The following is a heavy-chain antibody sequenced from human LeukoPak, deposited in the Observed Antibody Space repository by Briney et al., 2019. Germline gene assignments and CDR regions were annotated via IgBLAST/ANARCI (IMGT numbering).Heavy chain of an antibody. D-gene: IGHD6-19*01. Sequence: GRSLRLSCAASGFTFSSYGMHWVRQAPGKGLEWVAVISYDGSNKYYADSVKGRFTISRDNSKNTLYLQMNSLRAEDTAVYYCARDAVAGFDYWGQGTLVTVSS. J-gene: IGHJ4*02. CDR1: GFTFSSYG. V-gene: IGHV3-30*03. CDR2: ISYDGSNK. CDR3: ARDAVAGFDY.